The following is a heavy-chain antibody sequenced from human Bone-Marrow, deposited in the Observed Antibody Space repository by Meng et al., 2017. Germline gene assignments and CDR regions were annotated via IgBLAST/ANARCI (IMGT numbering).Heavy chain of an antibody. V-gene: IGHV4-4*02. D-gene: IGHD3-3*01. CDR1: VASISSMHW. CDR3: ARAAYDIWSGYAP. Sequence: VHLQGAGPGLVKPSGPLSLICAVSVASISSMHWWGWVRQPPGKGLEWIGEIYHDGSTNYTPSLKSRVTISVDKSKNQFSLKLSSVTAADTAVYYCARAAYDIWSGYAPWGQGSLVTVSS. J-gene: IGHJ5*02. CDR2: IYHDGST.